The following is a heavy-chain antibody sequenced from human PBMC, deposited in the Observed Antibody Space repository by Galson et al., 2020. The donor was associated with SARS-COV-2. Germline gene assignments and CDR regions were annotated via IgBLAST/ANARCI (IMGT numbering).Heavy chain of an antibody. D-gene: IGHD1-20*01. Sequence: GGSLRLSCAGSEFTFSRYGMHWVRQAPGKGLEWVAFIRYDGSDKYYADSVKGRFTISRDNSKSTLYLQMNGLRAEDTAVYYCAKEPSAGYNYDYWGQGTLVTVSS. CDR3: AKEPSAGYNYDY. CDR2: IRYDGSDK. J-gene: IGHJ4*02. CDR1: EFTFSRYG. V-gene: IGHV3-30*02.